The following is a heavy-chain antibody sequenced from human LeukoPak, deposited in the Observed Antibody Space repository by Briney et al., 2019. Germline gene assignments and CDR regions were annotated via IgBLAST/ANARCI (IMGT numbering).Heavy chain of an antibody. CDR1: GGSISSYY. Sequence: SETLSLTCTVSGGSISSYYWSWIRQPPGKGLEWIGYIYYSGSTNYNPSLKSRVTISVDTSKNQFSLRLSSVTAADTAVYYCARETVVVVPAARHDWFDPWGQGTLVTVSS. V-gene: IGHV4-59*12. CDR3: ARETVVVVPAARHDWFDP. J-gene: IGHJ5*02. CDR2: IYYSGST. D-gene: IGHD2-2*01.